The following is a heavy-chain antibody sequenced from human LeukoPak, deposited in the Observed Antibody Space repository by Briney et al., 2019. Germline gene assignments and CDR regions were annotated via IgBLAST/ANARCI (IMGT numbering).Heavy chain of an antibody. CDR1: GYTFTGYY. J-gene: IGHJ5*02. CDR2: ISAYNGNT. V-gene: IGHV1-18*04. Sequence: GASVKVSCKASGYTFTGYYMHWVRQAPGQGLEWMGWISAYNGNTNYAQKLQGRVTMTTDTSTSTAYMELRSLRSDDTAVYYCAREKTYYYDSSGYLGGNWFDPWGQGTLVTVSS. CDR3: AREKTYYYDSSGYLGGNWFDP. D-gene: IGHD3-22*01.